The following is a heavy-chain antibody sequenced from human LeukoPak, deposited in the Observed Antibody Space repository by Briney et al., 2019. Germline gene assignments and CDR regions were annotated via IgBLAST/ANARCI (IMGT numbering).Heavy chain of an antibody. CDR1: GYSISSGFY. V-gene: IGHV4-38-2*02. Sequence: SETLSLTCTVSGYSISSGFYWGWIRQSPGKGLDWIGSIHYSKITLYNPSLKSRVTMSLDTSKNRFSLNLNSVTAADTAVYYCARAVGITTGLFDYWGQGALVTVSS. CDR3: ARAVGITTGLFDY. J-gene: IGHJ4*02. CDR2: IHYSKIT. D-gene: IGHD1-26*01.